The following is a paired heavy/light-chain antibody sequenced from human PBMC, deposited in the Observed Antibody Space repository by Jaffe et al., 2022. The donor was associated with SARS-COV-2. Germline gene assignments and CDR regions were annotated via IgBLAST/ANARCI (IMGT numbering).Heavy chain of an antibody. Sequence: QVQLQESGPGLVKPSQTLSLTCTVSGGSISSGSYYWSWIRQPAGKGLEWIGRIYTSESTNYNPSLKSRVTISVDTSKNQFSLKLSSVTAADTAVYYCAREMQYYYDSDGYATSFDSWGQGTLVTVSS. CDR3: AREMQYYYDSDGYATSFDS. J-gene: IGHJ4*02. D-gene: IGHD3-22*01. CDR2: IYTSEST. V-gene: IGHV4-61*02. CDR1: GGSISSGSYY.
Light chain of an antibody. J-gene: IGKJ2*01. CDR1: QSVLYSSNNKNY. CDR3: QQYFSTPPT. CDR2: WAS. Sequence: DIVMTQSPDSLAVSLGERATINCKSSQSVLYSSNNKNYLAWYQQKPGQPPKLLLYWASTRESGVPDRFSGSGSGTDFTLTISSLQAEDVALYYCQQYFSTPPTFGQGTKLEIK. V-gene: IGKV4-1*01.